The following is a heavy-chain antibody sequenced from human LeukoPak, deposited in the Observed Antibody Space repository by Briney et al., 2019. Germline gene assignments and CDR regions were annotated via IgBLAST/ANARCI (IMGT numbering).Heavy chain of an antibody. Sequence: GASLKISCKGSGYRFTSYWIGWVRPMPGKGLEWMGIIYPDDSVSKYSPSFQGQVTISADKSISTAYLQWSSLKASDTAMYYCARSADRRITIFGVVIEDNWFDPWGQGTLVTVSS. V-gene: IGHV5-51*01. D-gene: IGHD3-3*01. CDR1: GYRFTSYW. J-gene: IGHJ5*02. CDR2: IYPDDSVS. CDR3: ARSADRRITIFGVVIEDNWFDP.